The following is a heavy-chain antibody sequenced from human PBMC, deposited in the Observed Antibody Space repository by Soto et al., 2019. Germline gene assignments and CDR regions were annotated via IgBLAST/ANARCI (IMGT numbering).Heavy chain of an antibody. D-gene: IGHD6-13*01. V-gene: IGHV1-18*04. J-gene: IGHJ4*02. CDR2: ISTSNGDT. Sequence: QVQLVRSGAEVRKPGASVKVSCKASGYTFTTYGISWVRQAPGQGLEWMAWISTSNGDTHYAQKVQDRVSMTTDRFTSTAYMELRSLRSDDTAIYYCARDSAAHGPVFDYWGQGTLVTVST. CDR3: ARDSAAHGPVFDY. CDR1: GYTFTTYG.